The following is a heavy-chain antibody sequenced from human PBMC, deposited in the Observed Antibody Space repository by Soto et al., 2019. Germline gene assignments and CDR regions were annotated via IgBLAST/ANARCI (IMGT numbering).Heavy chain of an antibody. CDR1: GFTFSSYG. D-gene: IGHD6-19*01. J-gene: IGHJ6*02. Sequence: PGGSLRLSCAASGFTFSSYGMHWVRQAPGKGLEWVAVIWYDGSNKYYADSVKGRFTISRDNSKNTLCLQMNSLRAEDTAVYYCAREVPSGWLLYYGMDVWGQGTTVTVSS. V-gene: IGHV3-33*01. CDR3: AREVPSGWLLYYGMDV. CDR2: IWYDGSNK.